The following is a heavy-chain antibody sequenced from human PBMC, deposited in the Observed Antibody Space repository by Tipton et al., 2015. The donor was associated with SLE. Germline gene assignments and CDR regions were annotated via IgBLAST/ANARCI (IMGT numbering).Heavy chain of an antibody. V-gene: IGHV4-59*01. CDR3: ARGGYLYSGGFDY. CDR2: IYYSGST. D-gene: IGHD1-26*01. Sequence: TLSLTCTVSGGSISSYYWSWIRQPPGKGLEWIGYIYYSGSTNYNPSLKSRVTISVDTSKNQFSLKLSSVTAADTAVYHCARGGYLYSGGFDYWGQGTLVTVSS. CDR1: GGSISSYY. J-gene: IGHJ4*02.